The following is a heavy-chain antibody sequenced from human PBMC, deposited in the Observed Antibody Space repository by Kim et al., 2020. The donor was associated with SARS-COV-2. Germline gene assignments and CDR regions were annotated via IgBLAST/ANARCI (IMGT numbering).Heavy chain of an antibody. D-gene: IGHD3-9*01. CDR1: GGSISSSSYY. V-gene: IGHV4-39*01. CDR2: IYYSGST. J-gene: IGHJ4*02. Sequence: SETLSLTCTVSGGSISSSSYYWGWIRQPPGKGLEWIGSIYYSGSTDYNPSLKSRVTISVDTSKNQFSLKLSSVTAADTAVYYCASCSPYYDILTGYSPKGYFDYWGQGTLVTVSS. CDR3: ASCSPYYDILTGYSPKGYFDY.